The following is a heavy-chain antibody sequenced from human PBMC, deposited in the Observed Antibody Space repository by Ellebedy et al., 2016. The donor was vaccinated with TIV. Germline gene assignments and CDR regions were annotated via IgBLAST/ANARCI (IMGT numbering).Heavy chain of an antibody. J-gene: IGHJ4*02. Sequence: GESLKISCAASGFTFSSYSMNWVRQAPGKGLEWVAVISYNGSNKYYADSVKGRFTISRDNSKNTLYLQMNSLRAEDTAVYYCARRYFDYWGQGTLVTVSS. CDR3: ARRYFDY. V-gene: IGHV3-30*03. CDR2: ISYNGSNK. CDR1: GFTFSSYS.